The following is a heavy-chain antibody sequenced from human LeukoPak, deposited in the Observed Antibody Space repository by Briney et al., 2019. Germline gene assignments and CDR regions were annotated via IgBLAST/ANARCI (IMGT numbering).Heavy chain of an antibody. J-gene: IGHJ3*02. D-gene: IGHD4-17*01. CDR3: ASDDYGDYEDGFDI. V-gene: IGHV3-21*01. CDR2: ISSTSTYI. CDR1: GFTFSRAT. Sequence: PGGSLRHSCVVSGFTFSRATMNWVRQAPGKGLEWVSSISSTSTYINYADSVKGRFTISRDNAKKSLYLQMNGLRGEDTAMYYCASDDYGDYEDGFDIWGQGTMVTVSS.